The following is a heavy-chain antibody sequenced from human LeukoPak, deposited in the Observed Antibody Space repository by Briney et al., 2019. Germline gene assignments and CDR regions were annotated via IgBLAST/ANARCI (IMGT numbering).Heavy chain of an antibody. J-gene: IGHJ4*02. CDR3: ARGEEYSSGFDY. CDR2: INHSGST. Sequence: SETLSLTCAVYGGSFSGYYWSWIRQPPGKGLEWIGEINHSGSTNYNPSLKSRVTISVDTSKNQFSLKLSSVTAADTAVYYCARGEEYSSGFDYWGQGTLVTVSS. V-gene: IGHV4-34*01. CDR1: GGSFSGYY. D-gene: IGHD6-19*01.